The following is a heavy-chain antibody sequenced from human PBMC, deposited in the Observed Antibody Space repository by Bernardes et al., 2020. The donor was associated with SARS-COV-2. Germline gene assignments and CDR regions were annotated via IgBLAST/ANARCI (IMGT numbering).Heavy chain of an antibody. CDR2: IYTSGVT. V-gene: IGHV4-61*02. CDR1: GGSISSCSYY. CDR3: ARDKWEQATSFRRVGFDY. D-gene: IGHD1-26*01. J-gene: IGHJ4*02. Sequence: SETLSLTCTVSGGSISSCSYYWSWLLQPAGKGLEWIGRIYTSGVTNYNPSLKSRVTISVDTSKNQFSLKLSSVTAADTAVYYCARDKWEQATSFRRVGFDYWGQGTLVTVSS.